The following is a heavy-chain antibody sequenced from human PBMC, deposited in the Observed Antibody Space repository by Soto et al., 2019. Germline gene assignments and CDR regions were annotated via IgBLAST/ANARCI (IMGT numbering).Heavy chain of an antibody. CDR1: GFTFSNYN. V-gene: IGHV3-48*01. CDR2: ISTTSRTI. CDR3: ARDGSPGYGMDV. D-gene: IGHD1-1*01. J-gene: IGHJ6*02. Sequence: EVQVVESGGGLIQPGGSLRLSCAASGFTFSNYNMDWVRQAPGKGLEWISYISTTSRTIFYANAVKGRFTISRDNARNSLFLQMNSLRAEETAVSYGARDGSPGYGMDVWGQGTRVIVSS.